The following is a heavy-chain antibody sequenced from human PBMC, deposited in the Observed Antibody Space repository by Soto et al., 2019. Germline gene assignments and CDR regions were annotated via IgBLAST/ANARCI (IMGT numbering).Heavy chain of an antibody. Sequence: QVQLQESGPGLVKPSGTLSLTCAVSGGSISSSDWWSWVRQPPGKGLEWIGEIYHSGSTNYNPSLKSRVTISVDKSKNQFSLKLSSVTAADTDVYYCARIPDGDYSTYYFDYWGQGTLVTVSS. CDR3: ARIPDGDYSTYYFDY. J-gene: IGHJ4*02. V-gene: IGHV4-4*02. D-gene: IGHD4-17*01. CDR1: GGSISSSDW. CDR2: IYHSGST.